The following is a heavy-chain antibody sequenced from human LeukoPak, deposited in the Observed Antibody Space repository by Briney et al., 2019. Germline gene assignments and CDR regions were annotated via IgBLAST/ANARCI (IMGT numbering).Heavy chain of an antibody. CDR3: ASRGYCSGGSCYIADY. V-gene: IGHV1-2*02. CDR1: GYTFTGYY. CDR2: INPNSGGT. J-gene: IGHJ4*02. D-gene: IGHD2-15*01. Sequence: ASVKVSCKASGYTFTGYYIHWVRQAPGQGLEWMGWINPNSGGTNYAQKFQGRVAMTRDTSISTAYMELSRLRSDDTAVYYCASRGYCSGGSCYIADYWGQGTLVTVSS.